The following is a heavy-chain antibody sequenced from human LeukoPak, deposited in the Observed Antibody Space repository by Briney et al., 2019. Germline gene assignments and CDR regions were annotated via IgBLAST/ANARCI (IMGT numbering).Heavy chain of an antibody. Sequence: NPSETLSLTCTVSGGSISRYYWSWIRQPPGKGLEWIGYIYYSGSTNYNPSLKSRVTISVDTSKNQFSLKLSSVTAADTAVYYCASRGRGNAFDIWGQGTMVTVSS. D-gene: IGHD1-26*01. V-gene: IGHV4-59*01. J-gene: IGHJ3*02. CDR3: ASRGRGNAFDI. CDR2: IYYSGST. CDR1: GGSISRYY.